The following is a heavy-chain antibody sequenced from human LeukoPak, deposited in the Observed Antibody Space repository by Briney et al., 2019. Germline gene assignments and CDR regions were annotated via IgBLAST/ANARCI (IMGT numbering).Heavy chain of an antibody. CDR3: TRGMVRQPLDY. V-gene: IGHV3-48*03. J-gene: IGHJ4*02. D-gene: IGHD4/OR15-4a*01. CDR1: GFTFSSYE. Sequence: PGGSLRLSCAASGFTFSSYEMNWVRQAPGKGLEWVSYISSSASTIYYADSVKGRFTISRDTAKNSLYLQMNSLRVEDTALYYATRGMVRQPLDYWGQGMLVTVSS. CDR2: ISSSASTI.